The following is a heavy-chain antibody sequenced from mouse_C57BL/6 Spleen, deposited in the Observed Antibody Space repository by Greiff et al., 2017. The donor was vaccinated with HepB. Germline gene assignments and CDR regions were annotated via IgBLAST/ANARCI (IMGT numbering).Heavy chain of an antibody. D-gene: IGHD2-10*02. CDR2: IYPGDGDT. CDR3: ARSGYDRYAMDY. CDR1: GYAFSSSW. V-gene: IGHV1-82*01. J-gene: IGHJ4*01. Sequence: VQLQQSGPELVKPGASVKISCKASGYAFSSSWMNWVKQRPGKGLEWIGRIYPGDGDTNYNGKFKGKATLTADKSSSTAYMQLSSLTSEDSAVYFCARSGYDRYAMDYWGQGTSVTVSS.